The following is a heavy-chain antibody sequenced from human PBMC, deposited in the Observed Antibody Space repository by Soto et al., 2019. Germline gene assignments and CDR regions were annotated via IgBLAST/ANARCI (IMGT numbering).Heavy chain of an antibody. J-gene: IGHJ4*02. CDR2: INPNSGDT. D-gene: IGHD6-19*01. V-gene: IGHV1-2*02. CDR1: GYTFTGYY. CDR3: AVAGLPFEY. Sequence: QVQLVQSGAEVKKPGASVKVSCKTSGYTFTGYYIHWVRQAPGQGLEWMALINPNSGDTNYGHKFQGRGTLTRDTSINTVSMEVTSLRFDDTAVYYCAVAGLPFEYWGQGTLVTVSS.